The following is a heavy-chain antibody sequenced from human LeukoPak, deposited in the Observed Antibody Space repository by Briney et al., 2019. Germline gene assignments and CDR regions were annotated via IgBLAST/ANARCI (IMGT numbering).Heavy chain of an antibody. D-gene: IGHD3-22*01. CDR2: ISAYNGNT. Sequence: ASVKVSCKASGYTFTSYGISWVRQAPGQGLEWMGWISAYNGNTNYAQKLQGRVTMTTDTSTSTAYMELRSLRSDDTAVYYCARDQYYDSKGWFDPWGQGTLVTVSS. J-gene: IGHJ5*02. V-gene: IGHV1-18*01. CDR3: ARDQYYDSKGWFDP. CDR1: GYTFTSYG.